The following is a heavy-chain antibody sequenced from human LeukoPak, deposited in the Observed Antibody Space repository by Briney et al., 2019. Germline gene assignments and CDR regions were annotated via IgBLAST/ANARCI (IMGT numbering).Heavy chain of an antibody. CDR3: AKESDFWSGYLYY. CDR1: GFSFSNHY. CDR2: ISGSGGST. V-gene: IGHV3-23*01. Sequence: GGSLRLSCAASGFSFSNHYINWVRQTPGKGLEWVSAISGSGGSTYYADSVKGRFTISRDNSKNTLYLQMNSLRAEDTAVYYCAKESDFWSGYLYYWGQGTLVTVSS. J-gene: IGHJ4*02. D-gene: IGHD3-3*01.